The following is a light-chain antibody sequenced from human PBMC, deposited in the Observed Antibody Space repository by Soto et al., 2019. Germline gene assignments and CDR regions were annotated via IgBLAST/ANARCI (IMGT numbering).Light chain of an antibody. J-gene: IGKJ4*01. CDR1: QGIRND. V-gene: IGKV1-6*01. CDR2: AAS. CDR3: LQDYNYPLT. Sequence: AIQMTQSPSSLSASVGDRVTITCRASQGIRNDLGWYQQKPGKAPKLLIYAASSLQSGVPSRFSVSGSGTDFTLAISSLHPEDFATYYCLQDYNYPLTFGGGTKVEIK.